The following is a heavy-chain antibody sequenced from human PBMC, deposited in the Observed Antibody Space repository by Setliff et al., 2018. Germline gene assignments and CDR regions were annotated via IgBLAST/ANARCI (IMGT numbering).Heavy chain of an antibody. CDR1: GTFSSYA. J-gene: IGHJ4*02. Sequence: GTFSSYAISWVRQAPGQGLEWMGRIIPIFGTANYAQKFQGRVTITADESTSTAYMELSSLRSEDTAVYYCASSRDYNFWSGYYSPLDYWGQGTLVTVSS. V-gene: IGHV1-69*15. CDR3: ASSRDYNFWSGYYSPLDY. CDR2: IIPIFGTA. D-gene: IGHD3-3*01.